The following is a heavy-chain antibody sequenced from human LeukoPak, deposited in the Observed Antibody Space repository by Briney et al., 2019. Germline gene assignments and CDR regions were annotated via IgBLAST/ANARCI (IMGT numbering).Heavy chain of an antibody. CDR2: INHGGST. V-gene: IGHV4-34*01. Sequence: PSETLSLTCAVYGGSFRGYYWSWIRQTPGKGLEWIGEINHGGSTDYNPSLESRVTISVDTSKNQFSLQLSSVAAADTAVYYCARRQGLFDYWGQGTLVTVSS. D-gene: IGHD3/OR15-3a*01. J-gene: IGHJ4*02. CDR1: GGSFRGYY. CDR3: ARRQGLFDY.